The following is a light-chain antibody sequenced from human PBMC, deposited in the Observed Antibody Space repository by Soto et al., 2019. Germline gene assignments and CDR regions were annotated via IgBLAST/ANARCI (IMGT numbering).Light chain of an antibody. V-gene: IGKV4-1*01. Sequence: DIVMTQSPDSLAVSLGERATINCKSSESVLYNSDNKNYLAWYQQKPGQPPELLIYWASTRDSGVPDRFSGSGSGADFTLTISSLQAEDVAVYYCQQYYTTISFGRGPKVEIK. CDR3: QQYYTTIS. CDR2: WAS. J-gene: IGKJ4*01. CDR1: ESVLYNSDNKNY.